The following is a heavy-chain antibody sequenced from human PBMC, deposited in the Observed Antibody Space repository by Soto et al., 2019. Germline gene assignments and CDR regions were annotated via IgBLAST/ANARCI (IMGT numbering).Heavy chain of an antibody. CDR3: ARDRDAYCSKGVCSGPYFDY. J-gene: IGHJ4*02. CDR2: INPNSGNI. CDR1: GETFTTYD. V-gene: IGHV1-8*01. Sequence: ASVKVSCKASGETFTTYDINWLRQATGHGLEWMGWINPNSGNIGYAQRFQGRVTMTRDTAIRTAYMEVSSLRDDDTAVYYCARDRDAYCSKGVCSGPYFDYWGRGTLVTVSS. D-gene: IGHD2-8*01.